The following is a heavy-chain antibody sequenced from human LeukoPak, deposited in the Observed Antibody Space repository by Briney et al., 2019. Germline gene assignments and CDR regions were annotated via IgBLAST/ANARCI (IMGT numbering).Heavy chain of an antibody. Sequence: GGSLRLSCAASGFTFSSYAMSWVRQAPGKGLVWVSRINSDGSSTSYADSVKGRFTISRDNAKNTLYLQMNSLRAEDTAVYYCARDPAGSGYSYYFDYWGQGTLVTVSS. CDR1: GFTFSSYA. CDR3: ARDPAGSGYSYYFDY. D-gene: IGHD3-22*01. CDR2: INSDGSST. J-gene: IGHJ4*02. V-gene: IGHV3-74*01.